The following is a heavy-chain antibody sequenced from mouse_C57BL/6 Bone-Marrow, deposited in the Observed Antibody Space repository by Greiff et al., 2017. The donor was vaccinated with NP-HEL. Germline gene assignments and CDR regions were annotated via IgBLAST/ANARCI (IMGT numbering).Heavy chain of an antibody. CDR1: GFTFSSYA. Sequence: EVQLQQSGEGLVKPGGSLKLSCAASGFTFSSYAMSWVRQTPEKRLEWVAYISSGGDYIYYADTVKGRFTISRDNARNTLYLQMSSLKSEDTAMYYCTRALYYYGSSYGFAYWGQGTLVTVSA. D-gene: IGHD1-1*01. J-gene: IGHJ3*01. CDR2: ISSGGDYI. CDR3: TRALYYYGSSYGFAY. V-gene: IGHV5-9-1*02.